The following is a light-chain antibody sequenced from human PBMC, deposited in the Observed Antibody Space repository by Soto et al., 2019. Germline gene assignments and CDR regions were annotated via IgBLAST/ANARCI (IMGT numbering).Light chain of an antibody. CDR3: QQYNSLWT. CDR1: QSISSW. J-gene: IGKJ1*01. V-gene: IGKV1-5*01. CDR2: DAS. Sequence: DIQMTQSPSTLSASVGDRVTITCLASQSISSWLAWYQQKPGKAPKLLIYDASSLESGVPSRFSGSGSGTEFTLTISSLQPDDFATYYCQQYNSLWTFRQGTKVEIK.